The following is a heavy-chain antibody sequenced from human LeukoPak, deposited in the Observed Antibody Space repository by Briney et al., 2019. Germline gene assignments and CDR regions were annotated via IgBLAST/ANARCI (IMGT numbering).Heavy chain of an antibody. CDR2: IYSGGST. Sequence: PGGSLRLSCAASGFAFSAYAMSWVRQAPGKGLEWVSVIYSGGSTYYADSVKGRFTVSRDNSKNTLYLQMNSLRAEDTAVYYCARAPFTYDSSGDSFDIWGQGTMVTVSS. D-gene: IGHD3-22*01. CDR1: GFAFSAYA. CDR3: ARAPFTYDSSGDSFDI. J-gene: IGHJ3*02. V-gene: IGHV3-66*01.